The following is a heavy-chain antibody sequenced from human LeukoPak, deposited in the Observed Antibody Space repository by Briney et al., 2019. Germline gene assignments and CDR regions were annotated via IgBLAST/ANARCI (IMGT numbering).Heavy chain of an antibody. J-gene: IGHJ6*03. CDR2: MNPNSGNT. CDR1: GYTFTSYD. D-gene: IGHD2-21*01. Sequence: GASVKVSCKASGYTFTSYDINWVRQATGQGLEWMGWMNPNSGNTGYAQKFQGRVTITRNTSISTAYMELSSLRSEDTAMYYCARRAYCGGDCYSYYYYYYMDVWGKGTTVTVSS. V-gene: IGHV1-8*01. CDR3: ARRAYCGGDCYSYYYYYYMDV.